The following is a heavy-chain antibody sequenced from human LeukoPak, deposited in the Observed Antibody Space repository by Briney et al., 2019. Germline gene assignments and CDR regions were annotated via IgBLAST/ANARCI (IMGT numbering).Heavy chain of an antibody. Sequence: GGSLRLSCAASRFTFSSYGMHWVRQAPGKGLEWVAVISYDGSNKYYADSVKGRFTISRDNSKNTLYLQMNSLRAEDTAVYYCAKGDGSGYYCDYWGQGTLVTVSS. J-gene: IGHJ4*02. CDR1: RFTFSSYG. V-gene: IGHV3-30*18. D-gene: IGHD3-22*01. CDR3: AKGDGSGYYCDY. CDR2: ISYDGSNK.